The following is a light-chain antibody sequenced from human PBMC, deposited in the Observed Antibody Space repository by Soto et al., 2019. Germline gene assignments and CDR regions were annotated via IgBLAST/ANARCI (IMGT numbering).Light chain of an antibody. V-gene: IGKV3-15*01. CDR1: QSVSSN. Sequence: EIVMTQSPATLSVSPGERAALSCRASQSVSSNLAWYQLKPGQAPRLLMFGASTRATGIPARFSGSGSGTDFTLTITGLQSEDFAVYYCQQYKSWPYTFGQGTKVDIK. CDR3: QQYKSWPYT. J-gene: IGKJ2*01. CDR2: GAS.